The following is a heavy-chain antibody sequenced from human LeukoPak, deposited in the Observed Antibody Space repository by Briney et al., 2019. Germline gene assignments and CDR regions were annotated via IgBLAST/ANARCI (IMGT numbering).Heavy chain of an antibody. CDR1: GGTFSSYA. CDR3: ARDRFSRDDSSGYEGFAFDI. D-gene: IGHD3-22*01. Sequence: SVKVSCKASGGTFSSYAISWVRQAPGQGLEWMGEIIPIFGTANYAQKFQGGVTITADESTSTAYMELSSLRSEDTAVYYCARDRFSRDDSSGYEGFAFDIWGQGTMVTVSS. V-gene: IGHV1-69*13. J-gene: IGHJ3*02. CDR2: IIPIFGTA.